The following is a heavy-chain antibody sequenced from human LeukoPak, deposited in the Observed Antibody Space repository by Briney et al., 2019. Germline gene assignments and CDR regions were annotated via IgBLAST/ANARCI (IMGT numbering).Heavy chain of an antibody. CDR2: ISSSSDYT. Sequence: SGGSLRLSCAASGFTFSDYYMSWIRQAPGKGLEWVSYISSSSDYTNHADSVKGRFTISRDNAKNSLYLQMNSLRAEDTAVYFCAKDSTIGGYHFDYWGQGTLVTVSS. CDR3: AKDSTIGGYHFDY. CDR1: GFTFSDYY. J-gene: IGHJ4*02. D-gene: IGHD3-10*01. V-gene: IGHV3-11*05.